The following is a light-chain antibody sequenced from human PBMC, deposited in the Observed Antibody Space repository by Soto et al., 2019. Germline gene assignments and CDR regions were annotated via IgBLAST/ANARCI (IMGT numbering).Light chain of an antibody. J-gene: IGLJ1*01. Sequence: QSALTQPASVSGSPGQSITISCTGTSSDVGRYNYVSWYQQHPGKAPKLMIYDDDKRPSGIPDRFSGSKSGTSATLGITGFQTGDEADHYCGSWDSSLSAYVFGTGTKLTVL. CDR3: GSWDSSLSAYV. V-gene: IGLV2-14*01. CDR1: SSDVGRYNY. CDR2: DDD.